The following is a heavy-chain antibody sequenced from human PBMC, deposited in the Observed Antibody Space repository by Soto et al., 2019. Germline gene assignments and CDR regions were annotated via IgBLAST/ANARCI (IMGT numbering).Heavy chain of an antibody. CDR1: GGSISSYY. J-gene: IGHJ6*03. D-gene: IGHD5-12*01. V-gene: IGHV4-59*01. Sequence: PSETLSLTCTVSGGSISSYYWSWIRQPPGKGLEWIGYIYYSGSTNYNPSLKSRVTISVDTSKNQFSLKLSSVTAADTAVYYCARDKNTIEYSGYDFRKTNYYYYMDVWGKGTTVTVSS. CDR2: IYYSGST. CDR3: ARDKNTIEYSGYDFRKTNYYYYMDV.